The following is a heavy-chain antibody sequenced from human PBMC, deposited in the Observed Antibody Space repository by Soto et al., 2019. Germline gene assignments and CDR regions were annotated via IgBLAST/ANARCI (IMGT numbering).Heavy chain of an antibody. CDR3: ARQLAYCGGDCYTEPVDY. J-gene: IGHJ4*02. V-gene: IGHV1-2*02. D-gene: IGHD2-21*02. CDR1: GYTLTGYY. Sequence: ASVKVSCKASGYTLTGYYIHWVRQAPGQGLEWMGWINPNSGGTKYTQKFQGRVTMTRDTSINTAYMDLSRLTSDDTAVYFCARQLAYCGGDCYTEPVDYWGQGTLVTVSS. CDR2: INPNSGGT.